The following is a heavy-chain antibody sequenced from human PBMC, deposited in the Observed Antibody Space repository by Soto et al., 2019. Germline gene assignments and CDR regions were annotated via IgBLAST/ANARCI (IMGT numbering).Heavy chain of an antibody. CDR2: IYQSGST. CDR1: GVSISSDGYS. CDR3: AMAYYDFWTSYHYGMDV. D-gene: IGHD3-3*01. J-gene: IGHJ6*02. V-gene: IGHV4-30-2*01. Sequence: SETLSLTCAVSGVSISSDGYSWSWIRQPPGKGLEWIGFIYQSGSTYYNPSLKSRGTMSVDRSKNQFSLKLTSVTAADTAVYYCAMAYYDFWTSYHYGMDVWGQGTTVTVSS.